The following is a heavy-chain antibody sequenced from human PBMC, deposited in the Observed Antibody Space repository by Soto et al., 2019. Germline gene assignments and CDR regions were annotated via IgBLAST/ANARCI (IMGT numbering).Heavy chain of an antibody. CDR1: GGSISSSSYY. J-gene: IGHJ6*02. CDR2: IYYSGST. CDR3: ARQGRYFDWLSPTYYYYGMDV. D-gene: IGHD3-9*01. Sequence: PSETLSLTCTVSGGSISSSSYYWGWIRQPPGKGLEWIGSIYYSGSTYYNPSLKSRVTISVDTSKNQFSLKLSSVTAADTAVYYCARQGRYFDWLSPTYYYYGMDVWGQGTTVTVSS. V-gene: IGHV4-39*01.